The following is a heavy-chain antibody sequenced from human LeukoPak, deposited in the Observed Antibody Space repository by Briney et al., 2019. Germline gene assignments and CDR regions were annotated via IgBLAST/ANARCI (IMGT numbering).Heavy chain of an antibody. D-gene: IGHD3-10*01. V-gene: IGHV3-21*01. CDR3: ARYYGSGSYYPHFDY. CDR2: ISSSSSYI. CDR1: GVTFSSYS. Sequence: GGSLRLSCAASGVTFSSYSMNWVRQAPGKGLEWVSSISSSSSYIYYAESVEGRFHISSDNAKNSLYLQMNSLRAEDTAVYYCARYYGSGSYYPHFDYWGQGTLVTVSS. J-gene: IGHJ4*02.